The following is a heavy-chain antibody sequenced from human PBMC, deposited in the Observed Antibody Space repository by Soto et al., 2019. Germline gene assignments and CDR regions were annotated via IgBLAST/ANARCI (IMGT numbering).Heavy chain of an antibody. D-gene: IGHD2-21*02. CDR3: ARVLPDYYYYGMDV. CDR1: DGSISSYY. V-gene: IGHV4-59*01. Sequence: SETLSLTCTVSDGSISSYYWNWIRQPPGKGLEWIGYIDYSGNTEYNPSLKSRVTISVDTSKNQFSLNLRSVTAADTAVYYCARVLPDYYYYGMDVWGQGTTVTVSS. CDR2: IDYSGNT. J-gene: IGHJ6*02.